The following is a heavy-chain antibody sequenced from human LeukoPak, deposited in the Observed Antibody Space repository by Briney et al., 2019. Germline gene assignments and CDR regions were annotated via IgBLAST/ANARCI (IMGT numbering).Heavy chain of an antibody. V-gene: IGHV4-31*03. CDR1: DGSISSGGYY. Sequence: SETLSLTCTVSDGSISSGGYYLSWIRQHPGKGLEWIVYIYYSGSTYYNPSLKSRVTISVDTSKNQFSLKLSSVTAADTAVYYCARFIGIAVAGTIDYWGQGTLVTVSS. CDR3: ARFIGIAVAGTIDY. J-gene: IGHJ4*02. CDR2: IYYSGST. D-gene: IGHD6-19*01.